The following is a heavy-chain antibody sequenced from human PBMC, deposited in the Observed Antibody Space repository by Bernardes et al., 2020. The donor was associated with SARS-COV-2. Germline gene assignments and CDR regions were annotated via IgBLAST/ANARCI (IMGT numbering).Heavy chain of an antibody. Sequence: VGSLLLSCAASGFTFRSSAMSWVRQAPGQGLEWVSAISGSGGSTYYADSVKGRFTISRDNSKNTLYLQMNSLRAEDTAVYYCAKDKAMIVVVNPYYFDYWGQGTLVTVSA. J-gene: IGHJ4*02. CDR3: AKDKAMIVVVNPYYFDY. D-gene: IGHD3-22*01. V-gene: IGHV3-23*01. CDR1: GFTFRSSA. CDR2: ISGSGGST.